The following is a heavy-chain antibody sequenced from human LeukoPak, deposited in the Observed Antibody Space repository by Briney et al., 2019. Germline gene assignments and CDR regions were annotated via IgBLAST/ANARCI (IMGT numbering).Heavy chain of an antibody. CDR3: ARYGYSTDFFDY. V-gene: IGHV4-59*01. D-gene: IGHD6-13*01. CDR2: IYHSGSST. Sequence: SETLSLTCTVSGGSMSGFFWTWIRQPPGRELEWIGSIYHSGSSTKYNPSLKSRVSISVDTSKNQFSLKLTSVTAADAAVYYCARYGYSTDFFDYWGQGTLVTVSS. CDR1: GGSMSGFF. J-gene: IGHJ4*02.